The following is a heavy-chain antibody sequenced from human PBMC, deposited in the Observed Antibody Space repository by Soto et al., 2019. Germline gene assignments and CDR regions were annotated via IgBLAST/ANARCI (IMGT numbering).Heavy chain of an antibody. V-gene: IGHV3-30-3*01. J-gene: IGHJ4*02. D-gene: IGHD5-18*01. CDR2: ISYDGSNK. CDR3: AREIMKWIQPWSHGTDY. Sequence: GGPLRPPCAASGFTFSSYAMHWVRQAPGKGLGWVAVISYDGSNKYYADSVKGRFTISRDNSKNTLYLQMNSLRAEDTAVYYCAREIMKWIQPWSHGTDYWGQGTPVTVSS. CDR1: GFTFSSYA.